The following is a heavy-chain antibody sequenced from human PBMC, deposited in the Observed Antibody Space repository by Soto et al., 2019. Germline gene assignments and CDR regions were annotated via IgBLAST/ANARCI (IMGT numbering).Heavy chain of an antibody. V-gene: IGHV4-59*01. Sequence: PSETLSLTCTFSVVSISSNYWTCIRHPPGKGLEWIGYVYNSGSTNYNPSLKSRVTISEDTSKSQFSLKVNSMTAADTAVYYCARYRREAVAGYTLDNWGQGSLVTVSS. J-gene: IGHJ4*02. CDR1: VVSISSNY. D-gene: IGHD6-13*01. CDR3: ARYRREAVAGYTLDN. CDR2: VYNSGST.